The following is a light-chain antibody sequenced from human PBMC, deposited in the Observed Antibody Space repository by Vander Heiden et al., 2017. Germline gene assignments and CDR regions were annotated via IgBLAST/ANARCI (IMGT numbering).Light chain of an antibody. J-gene: IGLJ1*01. CDR2: NVS. Sequence: QSALSQPASMSGSPGKPITIASTGTSSDVGLYNYVSWYQHPPGKAPNVLIHNVSTRPSGVSHRFSGSKSGNTASLTISGLQTEDETHYYCSSYTSITTLVFGTGTKVTVL. CDR3: SSYTSITTLV. V-gene: IGLV2-14*03. CDR1: SSDVGLYNY.